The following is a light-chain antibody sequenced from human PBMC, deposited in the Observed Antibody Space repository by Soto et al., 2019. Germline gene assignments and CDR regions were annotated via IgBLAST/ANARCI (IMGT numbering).Light chain of an antibody. Sequence: AIPMTQSPSSLSASVGDRVTITCRASQGIGNDLGWFQQRPGKAPKVLIYTASNLQVGVPSRFSGSGSGTDFTLTISSLQPEDFGSYYCLQHYSFPYTFGQGTKLEIK. J-gene: IGKJ2*01. CDR1: QGIGND. CDR2: TAS. V-gene: IGKV1-6*01. CDR3: LQHYSFPYT.